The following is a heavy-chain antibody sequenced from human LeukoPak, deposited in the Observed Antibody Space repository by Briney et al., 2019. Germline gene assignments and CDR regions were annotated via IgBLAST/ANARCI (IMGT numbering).Heavy chain of an antibody. CDR2: ISSSSSYI. CDR1: GFTFSSYS. V-gene: IGHV3-21*01. D-gene: IGHD5-18*01. J-gene: IGHJ4*02. CDR3: ARDYGYSYGPVLGFDY. Sequence: GGSLRLSCAASGFTFSSYSMNWVRQAPGKGLEWVSSISSSSSYIYYADSVKGRFTISRDNAKNSLYLQMNSLRAEDTAVYYCARDYGYSYGPVLGFDYWGQGTLVTVSS.